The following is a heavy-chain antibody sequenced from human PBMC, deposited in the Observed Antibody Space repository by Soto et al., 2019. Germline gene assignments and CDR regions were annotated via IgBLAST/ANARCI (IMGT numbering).Heavy chain of an antibody. CDR2: ISGSGGST. Sequence: EVQLLESGGGLVQPGGSLRLSCAASGFTFSSYAMSWVRQAPGKGLEWVSAISGSGGSTYYADSVKGRFTISRDNSKNTLSLRMNSLRAEDTAVSYCAKLRSPHGSGLYFDYWGQGTLVTVSS. CDR3: AKLRSPHGSGLYFDY. J-gene: IGHJ4*02. CDR1: GFTFSSYA. V-gene: IGHV3-23*01. D-gene: IGHD3-10*01.